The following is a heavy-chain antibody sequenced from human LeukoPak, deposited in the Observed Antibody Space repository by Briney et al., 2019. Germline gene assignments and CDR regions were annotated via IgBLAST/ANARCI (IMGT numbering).Heavy chain of an antibody. CDR2: IIPIFGTA. CDR1: GGTFSSYA. Sequence: ASVKVSCKASGGTFSSYAISWVRQAPGQGLEWMGGIIPIFGTANYAQKFQGRVTITADESTSTAYMELSSLRSEDTAVYYCARDRDGYNDAFDIWGQGTMVTVSS. D-gene: IGHD5-24*01. CDR3: ARDRDGYNDAFDI. J-gene: IGHJ3*02. V-gene: IGHV1-69*13.